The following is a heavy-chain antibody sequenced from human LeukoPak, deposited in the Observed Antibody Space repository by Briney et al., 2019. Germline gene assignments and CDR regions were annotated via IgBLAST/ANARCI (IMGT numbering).Heavy chain of an antibody. J-gene: IGHJ4*02. CDR3: VTAAAGTAYDF. CDR1: GFTFSTYA. D-gene: IGHD6-13*01. Sequence: GGSLRLSCSASGFTFSTYAMHWVRQAPGKGLEYVSAITTDGGSTYYADSVKGRFTIYRDNSRNTLYLQLSSLRPEDTALYYCVTAAAGTAYDFWGQGTLVTVSS. V-gene: IGHV3-64D*06. CDR2: ITTDGGST.